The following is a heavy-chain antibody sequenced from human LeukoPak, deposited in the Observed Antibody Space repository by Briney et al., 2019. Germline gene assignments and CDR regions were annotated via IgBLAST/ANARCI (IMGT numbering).Heavy chain of an antibody. CDR1: GFTFSSYA. Sequence: PGGSLRLSCAASGFTFSSYAMSWVRQAPGKGLEWVANIKQDGSEKYYVDSVKGRFTISRDNAKNSLYLQMNSLRAEDTAVYYCARDPLSVHHYDFWSGYYDYYYYYMDVWGKGTTVTVSS. CDR2: IKQDGSEK. V-gene: IGHV3-7*01. J-gene: IGHJ6*03. CDR3: ARDPLSVHHYDFWSGYYDYYYYYMDV. D-gene: IGHD3-3*01.